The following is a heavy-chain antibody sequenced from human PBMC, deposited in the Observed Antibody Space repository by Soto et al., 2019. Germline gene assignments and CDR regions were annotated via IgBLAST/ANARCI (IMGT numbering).Heavy chain of an antibody. J-gene: IGHJ6*02. CDR2: INPNSGGT. Sequence: ASVKVSCKASGYTFTVYYMHCVLQSPLQWLDWMGWINPNSGGTNYAQKFQGWVTMTRDTSISTAYMELSRLRSDDTAVYYCARAYCSSTSCYRGGNYYYYGMDVWGQGTTVTVSS. CDR1: GYTFTVYY. CDR3: ARAYCSSTSCYRGGNYYYYGMDV. V-gene: IGHV1-2*04. D-gene: IGHD2-2*02.